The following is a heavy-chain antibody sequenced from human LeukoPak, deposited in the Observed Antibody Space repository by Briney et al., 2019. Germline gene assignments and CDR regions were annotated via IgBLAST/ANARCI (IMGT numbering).Heavy chain of an antibody. J-gene: IGHJ4*02. Sequence: GGSLRLSCALSGSTVTSIYMTWVRQASGKGLEWVSGIHSVGSTYSADSVKGRFTISRDNSKNTVYLQMNSLRAEDTAVYYCATGGDYFYYWGQGTLVTVS. V-gene: IGHV3-66*01. CDR2: IHSVGST. CDR1: GSTVTSIY. CDR3: ATGGDYFYY.